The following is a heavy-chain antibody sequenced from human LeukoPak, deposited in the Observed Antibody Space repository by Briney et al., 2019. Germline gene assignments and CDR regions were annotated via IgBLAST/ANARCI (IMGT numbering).Heavy chain of an antibody. D-gene: IGHD1-26*01. CDR3: ARVGGWENWFDP. CDR1: GGSFSGYY. V-gene: IGHV4-34*01. Sequence: SSETLSLTCAVYGGSFSGYYWSWTRQPPGKGLEWIGEINHSGSTNYNPSLKSRVTMSVDTSKSQFSLKLSSVTAADTAVYYCARVGGWENWFDPWGQGTLVTVSS. J-gene: IGHJ5*02. CDR2: INHSGST.